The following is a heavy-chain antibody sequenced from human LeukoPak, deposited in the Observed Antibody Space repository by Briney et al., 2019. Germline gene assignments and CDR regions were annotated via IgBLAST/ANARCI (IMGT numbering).Heavy chain of an antibody. V-gene: IGHV3-30*02. D-gene: IGHD4-17*01. Sequence: GGSLRLSCAASGFTFSSYGMHWVCQAPGKGLEWVAFIRYDGSNKYYADSVKGRFTISRDNSKNTLYLQMNSLRAEDTAVYYCAKGMTTGYYFDYWGQGTLVTVSS. J-gene: IGHJ4*02. CDR2: IRYDGSNK. CDR3: AKGMTTGYYFDY. CDR1: GFTFSSYG.